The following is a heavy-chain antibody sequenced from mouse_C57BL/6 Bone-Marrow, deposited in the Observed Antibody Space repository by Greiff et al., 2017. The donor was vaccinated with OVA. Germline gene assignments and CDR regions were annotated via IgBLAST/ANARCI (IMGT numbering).Heavy chain of an antibody. CDR1: GYAFTNYL. Sequence: VMLVESGAELVRPGTSVKVSCKASGYAFTNYLIEWVKQRPGQGLEWIGVINPGSGGTNYNEKFKGKATLTADKSSSTAYMQLSSLTSEDSAVYFCARVVDWYFDVWGTGTTVTVSS. CDR3: ARVVDWYFDV. CDR2: INPGSGGT. J-gene: IGHJ1*03. V-gene: IGHV1-54*01. D-gene: IGHD1-1*01.